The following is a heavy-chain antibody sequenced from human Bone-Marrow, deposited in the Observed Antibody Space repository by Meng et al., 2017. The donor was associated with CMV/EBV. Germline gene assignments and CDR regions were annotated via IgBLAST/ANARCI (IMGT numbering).Heavy chain of an antibody. CDR3: ARDSENNRFWSGYLL. D-gene: IGHD3-3*01. CDR1: GFTFSSYS. Sequence: GESLKISCAASGFTFSSYSLNWVRQAPGEGLEWVANIKQDGSEKYYVDSVKGRFTISRDNAKNSLYLQMNSLRAEDTAVYYCARDSENNRFWSGYLLWGQGTMVTVSS. J-gene: IGHJ3*01. CDR2: IKQDGSEK. V-gene: IGHV3-7*01.